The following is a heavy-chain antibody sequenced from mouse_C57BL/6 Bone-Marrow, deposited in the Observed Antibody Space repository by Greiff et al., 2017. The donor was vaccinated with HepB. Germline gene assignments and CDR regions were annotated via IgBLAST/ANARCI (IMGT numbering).Heavy chain of an antibody. CDR1: GYTFTSYG. Sequence: VHLVESGAELARPGASVKLSCKASGYTFTSYGISWVKQRTGQGLEWIGEIYPRSGNTYYNEKFKGKATLTADKSSSTAYMELRSLTSEDSAVYFCAREGGYDYDHYWGQGTTLTVSS. CDR3: AREGGYDYDHY. CDR2: IYPRSGNT. J-gene: IGHJ2*01. V-gene: IGHV1-81*01. D-gene: IGHD2-4*01.